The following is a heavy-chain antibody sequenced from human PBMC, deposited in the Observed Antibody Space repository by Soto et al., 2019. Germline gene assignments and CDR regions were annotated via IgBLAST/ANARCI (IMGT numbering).Heavy chain of an antibody. CDR2: ISYSGTT. CDR3: ARRIAIAGILDF. D-gene: IGHD6-13*01. V-gene: IGHV4-31*03. Sequence: SETLSLTCTVSGGSIRSGGYYWSWIRQHPGKGLEWIGYISYSGTTYYHPSLESRVTISADTSKNQFSLKLISVTAADTAVYYGARRIAIAGILDFWGQGTLVTFSS. J-gene: IGHJ4*02. CDR1: GGSIRSGGYY.